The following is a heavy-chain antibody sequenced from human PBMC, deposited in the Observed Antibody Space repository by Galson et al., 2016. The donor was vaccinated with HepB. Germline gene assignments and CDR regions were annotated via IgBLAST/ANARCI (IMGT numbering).Heavy chain of an antibody. J-gene: IGHJ4*02. CDR1: GGSISSGAYY. CDR3: ARASLDYYYDTSGYLDH. Sequence: TLSLTCTVSGGSISSGAYYWSWIRHHPGNGLEWIGYIYHSGNAYYSPTLKSRISISLDTSKNQFSLNLSSVTAADTAIYYCARASLDYYYDTSGYLDHWGRGTLVTVSS. V-gene: IGHV4-31*03. D-gene: IGHD3-22*01. CDR2: IYHSGNA.